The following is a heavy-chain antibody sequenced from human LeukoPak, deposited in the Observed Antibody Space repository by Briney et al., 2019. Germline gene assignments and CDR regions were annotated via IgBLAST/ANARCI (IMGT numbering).Heavy chain of an antibody. CDR3: ARGSSTRVYYYYYMDA. Sequence: ASVKVSCKAFGYTFTSYGMSWVRQAPGQGLEWMGWISSYNGNTKYAQKLQGRVIMTTNTSTSTAYMELRNLRSDDTAVYYCARGSSTRVYYYYYMDAWGKGTTVTVSS. V-gene: IGHV1-18*01. J-gene: IGHJ6*03. CDR2: ISSYNGNT. D-gene: IGHD6-6*01. CDR1: GYTFTSYG.